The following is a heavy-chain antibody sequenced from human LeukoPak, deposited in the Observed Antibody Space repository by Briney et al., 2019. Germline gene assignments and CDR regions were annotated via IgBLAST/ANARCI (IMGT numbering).Heavy chain of an antibody. V-gene: IGHV1-58*02. CDR3: AAKTPYGDYGPDAFDI. D-gene: IGHD4-17*01. CDR1: GFTFTSSA. J-gene: IGHJ3*02. Sequence: ASVTVSCKASGFTFTSSAMQWVRQARGQRLEWIGWIFVGSGNTNYAQKFQEKVTITRDMSTSTAYMELSSLRSKDTAVYYCAAKTPYGDYGPDAFDIWGQGTMVTVSS. CDR2: IFVGSGNT.